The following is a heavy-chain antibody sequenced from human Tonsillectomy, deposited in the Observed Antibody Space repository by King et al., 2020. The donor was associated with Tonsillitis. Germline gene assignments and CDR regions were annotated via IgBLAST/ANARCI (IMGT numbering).Heavy chain of an antibody. V-gene: IGHV3-21*01. J-gene: IGHJ2*01. CDR1: GFTFSSYS. CDR2: ISSSSSYI. Sequence: VQLVESGGGLVKPGGSLRLSCAASGFTFSSYSMNWVRQAPGKGLEWVSSISSSSSYIYYADSVKGRFTISRDNAKNSLYLQMNSLRAEDTAVYYCARDDVLRYFDWLFDWYFDLWGRGTLVTVSS. CDR3: ARDDVLRYFDWLFDWYFDL. D-gene: IGHD3-9*01.